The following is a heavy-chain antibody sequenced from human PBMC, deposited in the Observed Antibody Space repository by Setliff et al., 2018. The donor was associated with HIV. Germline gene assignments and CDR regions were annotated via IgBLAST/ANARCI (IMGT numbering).Heavy chain of an antibody. CDR1: GGSFSDYY. V-gene: IGHV4-34*01. D-gene: IGHD5-12*01. CDR3: ARESRSMHVAH. J-gene: IGHJ4*02. CDR2: INHSGST. Sequence: PSETLSLTCAVYGGSFSDYYWSWIRQPPGKGLEWIGEINHSGSTNYNPSLKSRITISVDTSKNQFSLKLTSVTAADTAVYYCARESRSMHVAHWGQGTLVTVSS.